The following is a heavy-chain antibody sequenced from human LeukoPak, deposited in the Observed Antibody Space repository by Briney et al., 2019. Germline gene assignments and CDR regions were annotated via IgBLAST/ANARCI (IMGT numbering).Heavy chain of an antibody. CDR3: AKHSGRYDSSGYLDY. Sequence: GGSLRLSCAASGFTFSSYAMSWVRQAPGKGLEWVSAISGSGGSTYYADSVKGRFTISRDNSKNTLYLQMNSLRAEDTAVYYCAKHSGRYDSSGYLDYWGQGTLVTVSS. J-gene: IGHJ4*02. D-gene: IGHD3-22*01. CDR2: ISGSGGST. CDR1: GFTFSSYA. V-gene: IGHV3-23*01.